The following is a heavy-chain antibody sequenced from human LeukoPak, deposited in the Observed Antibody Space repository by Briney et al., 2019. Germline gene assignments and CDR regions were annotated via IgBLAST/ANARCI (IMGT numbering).Heavy chain of an antibody. CDR3: ARLGRQDTAMA. J-gene: IGHJ5*02. CDR2: VNPNNGGT. CDR1: GYSFTGYY. D-gene: IGHD5-18*01. Sequence: ASVKVSCKASGYSFTGYYMHWVRQAPGQGLEWMGWVNPNNGGTKYARNFQGRVTMTRDTSISTAYMELSSLRSDDTAVYYCARLGRQDTAMAWGQGTLVTVSS. V-gene: IGHV1-2*02.